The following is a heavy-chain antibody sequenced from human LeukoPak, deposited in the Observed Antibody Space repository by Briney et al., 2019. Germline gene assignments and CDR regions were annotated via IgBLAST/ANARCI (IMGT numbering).Heavy chain of an antibody. J-gene: IGHJ4*02. CDR3: ARADSPGASFHY. CDR2: MNPNSGNT. CDR1: GYTFTSYD. Sequence: ASVKVSCKASGYTFTSYDINWVRQAPGQGLEWMGWMNPNSGNTGYAQKFQGRVTITRNTSISTAYMELSSLRSQDTAVYYCARADSPGASFHYWSQGTLVTVSS. D-gene: IGHD1-26*01. V-gene: IGHV1-8*03.